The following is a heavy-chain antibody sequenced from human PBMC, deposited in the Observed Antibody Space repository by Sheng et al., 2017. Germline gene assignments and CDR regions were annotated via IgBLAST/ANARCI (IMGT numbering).Heavy chain of an antibody. D-gene: IGHD4-17*01. CDR3: ARDRSFYGGHPGDY. Sequence: QVQLVESGGGVVQPGRSLRLSCAASGFTFSSYGMHWVRQAPGKGLEWVAVIWYDGSNKYYADSVKGRFTISRDNSKNTLYLQMNSLRAEDTAVYYCARDRSFYGGHPGDYWGQGTLVTVSS. CDR2: IWYDGSNK. J-gene: IGHJ4*02. CDR1: GFTFSSYG. V-gene: IGHV3-33*01.